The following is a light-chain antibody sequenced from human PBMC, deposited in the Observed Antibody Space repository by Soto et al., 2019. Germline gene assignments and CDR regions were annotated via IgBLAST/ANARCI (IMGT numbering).Light chain of an antibody. CDR1: QSVSSIY. J-gene: IGKJ1*01. V-gene: IGKV3-20*01. CDR2: GAS. CDR3: QHYNSSPLT. Sequence: EIVLTQSPGTLSLSPGERATLSCRASQSVSSIYLAWYQLKPGQAPRLLIYGASSRATGIPDRFSGSGSGKYFTLTISRLEPEYSAVYYCQHYNSSPLTFGQGTKVEIK.